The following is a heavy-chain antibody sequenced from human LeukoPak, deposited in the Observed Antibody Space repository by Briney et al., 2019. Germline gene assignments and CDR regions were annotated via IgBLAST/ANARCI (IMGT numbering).Heavy chain of an antibody. CDR1: GGTFSSYA. J-gene: IGHJ2*01. V-gene: IGHV1-69*01. CDR3: AGDGVYSSGWSNWYFDL. D-gene: IGHD6-19*01. CDR2: IIPIFGTA. Sequence: ASVKVSCKASGGTFSSYAISWVRQGPGQGLEWEGGIIPIFGTANYAQKFQGRVTITADESTSTAYMELSSLRSEDTAVYYCAGDGVYSSGWSNWYFDLWGRGTLVTVSS.